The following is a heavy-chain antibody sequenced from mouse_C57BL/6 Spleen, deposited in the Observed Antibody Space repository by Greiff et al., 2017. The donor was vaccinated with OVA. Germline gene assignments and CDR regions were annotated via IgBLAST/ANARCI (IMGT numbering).Heavy chain of an antibody. D-gene: IGHD1-1*01. Sequence: VQLQQPGAELVRPGSSVKLSCKASGYTFTSYWMHWVKQRPIQGLEWIGNIDPSDSDTHYNQKFKDKATLTVDKSSSPAYLQLSSLPSEYSADYYCARRGSCDDEVGRAMDYWGQGTSVTVSS. CDR3: ARRGSCDDEVGRAMDY. J-gene: IGHJ4*01. V-gene: IGHV1-52*01. CDR1: GYTFTSYW. CDR2: IDPSDSDT.